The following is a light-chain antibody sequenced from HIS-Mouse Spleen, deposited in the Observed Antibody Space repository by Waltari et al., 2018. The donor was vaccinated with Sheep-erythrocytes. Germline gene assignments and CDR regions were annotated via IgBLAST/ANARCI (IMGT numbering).Light chain of an antibody. J-gene: IGKJ2*01. Sequence: EIVLTQSPGTLSSSPGERAPRSCRASQSVSSSYLAWYQQKPGQAPRLLIYGASSSATGIPDRFSGSGSGTDFTLTISRLDPEDFAVYYCQQYGSSPTFGQGTKLEIK. V-gene: IGKV3-20*01. CDR3: QQYGSSPT. CDR2: GAS. CDR1: QSVSSSY.